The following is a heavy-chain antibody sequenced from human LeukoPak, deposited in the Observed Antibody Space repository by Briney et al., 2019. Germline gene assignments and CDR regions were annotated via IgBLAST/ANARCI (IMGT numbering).Heavy chain of an antibody. Sequence: SETLSLTCTVSGGSISSYYWSWIRQPPGKGLEWIGYIYYSGSTNYNPSLKSRVTISVDTSKNQFSLKLSSVTAADTAVYYCARESSRDTSGWFDPWGQGTLVTVSS. D-gene: IGHD6-25*01. CDR2: IYYSGST. CDR3: ARESSRDTSGWFDP. V-gene: IGHV4-59*01. CDR1: GGSISSYY. J-gene: IGHJ5*02.